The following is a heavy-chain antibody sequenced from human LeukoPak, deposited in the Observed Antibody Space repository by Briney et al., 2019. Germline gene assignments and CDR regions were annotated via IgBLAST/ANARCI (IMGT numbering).Heavy chain of an antibody. J-gene: IGHJ4*02. CDR1: GFNFGDHA. CDR2: IRRKDHGGTP. V-gene: IGHV3-49*04. D-gene: IGHD3-9*01. CDR3: ARDSNFELDY. Sequence: QPGRSLRLSCTTSGFNFGDHAMTWVRQAPGKGLQWIGFIRRKDHGGTPEHAASVKGRFTISRDDSKSIAYLQMNSLKTEDTAVYFCARDSNFELDYWGQGTQVTVSS.